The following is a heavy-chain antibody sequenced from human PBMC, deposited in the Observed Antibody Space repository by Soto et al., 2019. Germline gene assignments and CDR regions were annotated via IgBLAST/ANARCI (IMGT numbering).Heavy chain of an antibody. J-gene: IGHJ1*01. Sequence: VASVKVSCKASGYTFTSYAMHWVRQAPGQGLEWVGWIRPDNGNTKSAQRLQGRVTLTTDTSASTAYMELRSLTSDDTAMYYCARDTESNRYNDWGQGTLVTVSS. D-gene: IGHD1-20*01. CDR3: ARDTESNRYND. CDR1: GYTFTSYA. CDR2: IRPDNGNT. V-gene: IGHV1-18*01.